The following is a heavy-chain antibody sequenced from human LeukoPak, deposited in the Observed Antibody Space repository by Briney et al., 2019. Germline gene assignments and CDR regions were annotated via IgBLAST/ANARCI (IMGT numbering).Heavy chain of an antibody. J-gene: IGHJ4*02. CDR1: GYSFTTYW. Sequence: KISCKGSGYSFTTYWISWVRQAPGQGLEWMGGIIPIFGTANYAQKFQGRVTITADESTSTAYMELSSLRSEDTAVYYCARSGGYSGYDPPFDYWGQGTLVTVSS. D-gene: IGHD5-12*01. CDR3: ARSGGYSGYDPPFDY. CDR2: IIPIFGTA. V-gene: IGHV1-69*01.